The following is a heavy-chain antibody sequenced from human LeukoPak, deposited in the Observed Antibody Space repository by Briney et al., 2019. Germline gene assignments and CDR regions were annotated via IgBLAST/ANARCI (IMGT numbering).Heavy chain of an antibody. Sequence: SETLSLTCGVSGGSISNTNWWSWVRQPPGQGLEWIGEISLTGLTHYNPSLESRVTMSVDMSENHISLKLTSVTAADTAVYYCAREGGPYRPLDYSGQGTLVTVSS. V-gene: IGHV4-4*02. CDR3: AREGGPYRPLDY. J-gene: IGHJ4*02. CDR1: GGSISNTNW. CDR2: ISLTGLT.